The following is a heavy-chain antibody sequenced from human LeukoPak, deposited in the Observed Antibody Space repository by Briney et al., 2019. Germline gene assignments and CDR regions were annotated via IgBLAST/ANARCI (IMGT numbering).Heavy chain of an antibody. CDR1: GFFFRSHA. CDR3: AKDRDITIFGVVTQYYFDY. J-gene: IGHJ4*02. Sequence: GGSLRLSCEASGFFFRSHALHWVRQAPGQGLEWLAIISFDGNQKFYADSVKGRFTISRDNSKNTLYLQINSLRAEDTAVYYCAKDRDITIFGVVTQYYFDYWGQGTLVTVSS. CDR2: ISFDGNQK. V-gene: IGHV3-30-3*01. D-gene: IGHD3-3*01.